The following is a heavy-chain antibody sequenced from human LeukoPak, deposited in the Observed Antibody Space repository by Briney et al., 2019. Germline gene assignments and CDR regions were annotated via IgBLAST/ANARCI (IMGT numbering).Heavy chain of an antibody. CDR1: GFTFSSYW. D-gene: IGHD6-13*01. V-gene: IGHV3-74*01. Sequence: SGGSLRLSCAASGFTFSSYWMHWVRHDPGKGLVWVSRITSDGSGTTYADSVKGRFTISRDNAKNTLYLQMNSLRAEDTAVYYCARGIAAAGQFDYWGQGTLVTVSS. J-gene: IGHJ4*02. CDR2: ITSDGSGT. CDR3: ARGIAAAGQFDY.